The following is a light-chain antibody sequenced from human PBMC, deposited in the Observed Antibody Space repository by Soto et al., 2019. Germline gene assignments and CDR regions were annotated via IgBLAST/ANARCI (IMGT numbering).Light chain of an antibody. CDR2: EVS. J-gene: IGLJ1*01. V-gene: IGLV2-14*01. Sequence: QSALTQPASVSGSPGQSITLSCTGTTSDIGGYNYVSWYQQHPGKAPRLTIYEVSNRPSGVSNRFSGSKSGNTASLTISGLQAEDEADYYCSSYTSNNTLLFVFGTGTKLTVL. CDR3: SSYTSNNTLLFV. CDR1: TSDIGGYNY.